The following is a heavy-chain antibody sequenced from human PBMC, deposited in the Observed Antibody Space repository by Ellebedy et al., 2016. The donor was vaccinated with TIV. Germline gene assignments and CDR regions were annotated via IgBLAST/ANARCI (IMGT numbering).Heavy chain of an antibody. CDR3: ARVEFSGSEILDY. V-gene: IGHV3-7*01. Sequence: GGSLRLSXAASGFTFSSYWMSWVRQAPGKGLEWVANIKQDGSEKYYVDSVKGRFTISRENAKNSLYLQMNSLRAEDTAVYYCARVEFSGSEILDYWGQGTLVTVSS. J-gene: IGHJ4*02. CDR1: GFTFSSYW. D-gene: IGHD1-26*01. CDR2: IKQDGSEK.